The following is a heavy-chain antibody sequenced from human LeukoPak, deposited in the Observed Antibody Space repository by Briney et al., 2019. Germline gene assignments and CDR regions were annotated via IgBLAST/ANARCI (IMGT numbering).Heavy chain of an antibody. CDR3: VRVIGYDQLDF. Sequence: SQTLSLTCSVSGGSISSGDDYWSWIRQPPGKGLEWIGYIHYSGSTYYNPSLKSRVSISVSTSKNRSSLQLSSVTAADTAVYYCVRVIGYDQLDFWGQGTLVTVSS. CDR1: GGSISSGDDY. D-gene: IGHD5-12*01. CDR2: IHYSGST. J-gene: IGHJ4*02. V-gene: IGHV4-30-4*01.